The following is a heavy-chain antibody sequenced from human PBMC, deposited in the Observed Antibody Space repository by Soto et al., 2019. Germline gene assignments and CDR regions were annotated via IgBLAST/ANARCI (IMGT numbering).Heavy chain of an antibody. J-gene: IGHJ4*02. D-gene: IGHD1-26*01. CDR3: ARQLERRVGAASH. CDR1: GFFFTDYF. Sequence: QVQLAESGGGLVKSGGSLTLSCSTSGFFFTDYFMSWIRQAPGKGLEWVSYISPSGDVTHYADSVKGRFNISRDNTKKSLFLQMSSLRDDDTAVYYCARQLERRVGAASHWGQGPRVSVSS. V-gene: IGHV3-11*01. CDR2: ISPSGDVT.